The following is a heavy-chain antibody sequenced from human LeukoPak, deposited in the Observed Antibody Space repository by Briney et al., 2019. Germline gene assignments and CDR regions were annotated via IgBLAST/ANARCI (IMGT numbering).Heavy chain of an antibody. CDR3: AKSSFVTPYDY. CDR1: RFTFDEYG. J-gene: IGHJ4*02. D-gene: IGHD2-15*01. V-gene: IGHV3-23*01. Sequence: GGSLRLSCAASRFTFDEYGMSWVRQTAGKGLEWVSAISGSGGSTYYADYVKGRFTISRDNSKNTLDLQMNSLRAEDTAVYYCAKSSFVTPYDYWGQGTLVSVSS. CDR2: ISGSGGST.